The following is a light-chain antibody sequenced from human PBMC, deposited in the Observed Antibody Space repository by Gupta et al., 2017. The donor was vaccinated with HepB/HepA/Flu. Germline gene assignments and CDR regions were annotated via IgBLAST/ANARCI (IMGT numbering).Light chain of an antibody. CDR3: QQYNTYPRT. CDR2: KAS. J-gene: IGKJ1*01. CDR1: QSISSW. Sequence: IHTTQSPSTLSATVGDRVTITCRASQSISSWLAWYQQKTGKAPKLLIYKASSLESGVPSRLSGSGSGTEFNLTISILQPDDFATYYCQQYNTYPRTFGQGTKVEIK. V-gene: IGKV1-5*03.